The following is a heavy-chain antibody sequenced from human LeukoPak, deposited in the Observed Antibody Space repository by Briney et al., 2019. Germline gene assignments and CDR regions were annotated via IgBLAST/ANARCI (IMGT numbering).Heavy chain of an antibody. CDR3: ARDRVMMDAFDI. CDR1: GCTFTGYY. V-gene: IGHV1-2*02. J-gene: IGHJ3*02. CDR2: INPNSGGT. D-gene: IGHD3-16*01. Sequence: ASVKVSCKASGCTFTGYYMHWVRQAPGQGLEWMGWINPNSGGTNYAQKFQGRVTMTRDTSISTAYMELSRLRSDDTAVYYCARDRVMMDAFDIWGQGTMVTVSS.